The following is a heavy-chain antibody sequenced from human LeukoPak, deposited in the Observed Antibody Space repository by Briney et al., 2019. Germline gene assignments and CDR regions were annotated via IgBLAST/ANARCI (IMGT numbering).Heavy chain of an antibody. J-gene: IGHJ6*02. CDR3: ARYASGSYYYYYGMDV. CDR1: GYTFTSYD. V-gene: IGHV1-8*01. D-gene: IGHD3-10*01. CDR2: MNPNSGNT. Sequence: ASVKVSCKASGYTFTSYDINWVRQATGQELEWMGWMNPNSGNTGYAQKFQGRVTMTRNTSISTAYMELSSLRSEDTAVYYCARYASGSYYYYYGMDVWGQGTTVTVSS.